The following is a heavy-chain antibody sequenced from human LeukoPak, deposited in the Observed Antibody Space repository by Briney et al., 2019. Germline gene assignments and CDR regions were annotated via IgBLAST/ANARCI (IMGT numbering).Heavy chain of an antibody. V-gene: IGHV4-38-2*02. D-gene: IGHD2-21*02. Sequence: SETLSLTRTVSGYSISSGYYWGWIRQPPGKGLEWIGSIYHSGSTYYNPSLKSRVTISVDTSKNQFSLKLSSVTAADTAVYYCARVYGPNCGGDCYLGYWGQGTLVTVSS. CDR3: ARVYGPNCGGDCYLGY. J-gene: IGHJ4*02. CDR1: GYSISSGYY. CDR2: IYHSGST.